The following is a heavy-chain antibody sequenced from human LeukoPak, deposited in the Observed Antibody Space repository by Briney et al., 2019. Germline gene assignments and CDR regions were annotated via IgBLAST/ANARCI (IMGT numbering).Heavy chain of an antibody. CDR3: AGATYYYDSSGYYVGLGFDY. J-gene: IGHJ4*02. Sequence: GGSLRLSCAASGFTFSTYNMNWVRQAPGKGLEWVSYISSSRSAIYYADSVKGRFTISRDNAKNSLYLQMNSLRDEDTAVYYCAGATYYYDSSGYYVGLGFDYWGQGTLVTVSS. D-gene: IGHD3-22*01. CDR1: GFTFSTYN. CDR2: ISSSRSAI. V-gene: IGHV3-48*02.